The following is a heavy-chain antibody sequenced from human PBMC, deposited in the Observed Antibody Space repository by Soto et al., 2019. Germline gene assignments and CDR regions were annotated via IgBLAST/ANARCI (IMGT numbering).Heavy chain of an antibody. D-gene: IGHD3-10*01. J-gene: IGHJ4*02. Sequence: SETLSLTCTVSGGSISSSSYYWGWIRQPPGKGLEWIGSIYYSGSTYYNPSLKSRVTISVDTSKNQFSLKLSSVTAADTAVYYCARHRFYGSGSYSYFDYWGQGTLVTVSS. CDR3: ARHRFYGSGSYSYFDY. CDR1: GGSISSSSYY. CDR2: IYYSGST. V-gene: IGHV4-39*01.